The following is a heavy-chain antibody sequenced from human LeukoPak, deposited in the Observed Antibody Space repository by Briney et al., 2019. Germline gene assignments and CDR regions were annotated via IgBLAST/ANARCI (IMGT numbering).Heavy chain of an antibody. V-gene: IGHV1-46*01. J-gene: IGHJ5*02. CDR1: GYTFTSYY. CDR2: INSSGGST. D-gene: IGHD6-13*01. Sequence: ASVKVSCKASGYTFTSYYMHWVRQAPGQGLEWMGIINSSGGSTSYAQKFQGRVTMTRDTSTSTVYMELSSLRSEDTAVYYCAREEISARAAAAGTTWFDPWGQGTLVTASS. CDR3: AREEISARAAAAGTTWFDP.